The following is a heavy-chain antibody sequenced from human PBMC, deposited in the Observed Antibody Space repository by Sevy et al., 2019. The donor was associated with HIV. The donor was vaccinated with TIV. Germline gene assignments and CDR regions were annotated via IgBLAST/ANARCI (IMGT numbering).Heavy chain of an antibody. D-gene: IGHD4-4*01. CDR1: GFTFSSYA. V-gene: IGHV3-30-3*01. CDR3: ARDNFSNCPTYYYYGMDV. CDR2: ISYDGSNK. J-gene: IGHJ6*02. Sequence: GGSLRLSCAASGFTFSSYAMHWVRQAPGKGLEWVAVISYDGSNKYYADSVKGRFTISRDNSKNTLYLQMNSLRAEDTAVYYCARDNFSNCPTYYYYGMDVWGQGTTVTVS.